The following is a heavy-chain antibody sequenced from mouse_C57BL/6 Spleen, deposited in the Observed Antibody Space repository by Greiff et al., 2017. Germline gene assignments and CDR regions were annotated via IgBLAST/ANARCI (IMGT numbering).Heavy chain of an antibody. J-gene: IGHJ4*01. V-gene: IGHV1-72*01. CDR1: GYTFTSYW. Sequence: QVQLKQPGAELVKPGASVKLSCKASGYTFTSYWMHWVKQRPGRGLEWIGRIDPNSGGTKYNEKFKSKATLTVDKPSSTSYMQLSSLTSEDSAVYYCAREDDGYCDYAMDYWGQGTSVTVSS. CDR3: AREDDGYCDYAMDY. D-gene: IGHD2-3*01. CDR2: IDPNSGGT.